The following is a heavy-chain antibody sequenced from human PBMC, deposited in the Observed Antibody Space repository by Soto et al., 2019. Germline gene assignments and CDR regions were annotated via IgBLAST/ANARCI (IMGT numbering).Heavy chain of an antibody. V-gene: IGHV3-11*01. CDR1: AFKFSDYY. CDR3: ARAPYCGEGSCYRHFDL. Sequence: QVQLVESGGGLVKPGGSLGLSCAASAFKFSDYYMSWVRQAPGKGLEWVSYISGSGDVIYYADSVKGRFTISRDNDKKSVHLQMDTLRAEDTALYYCARAPYCGEGSCYRHFDLWGQGTRVAVSS. CDR2: ISGSGDVI. J-gene: IGHJ4*02. D-gene: IGHD2-21*01.